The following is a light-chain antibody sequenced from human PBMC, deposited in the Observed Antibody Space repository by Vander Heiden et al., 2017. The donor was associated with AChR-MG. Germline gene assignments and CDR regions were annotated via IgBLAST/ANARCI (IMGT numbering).Light chain of an antibody. V-gene: IGKV3-15*01. CDR1: QRVSNN. CDR2: RAS. Sequence: EIVMPQSPDILSVSPGDRATLACRASQRVSNNVAWYQQKPGQAPRLLIYRASTRATDIPPRFSGSGSETEFTLTISSLQSEDFAAYYCQQYHHWPSFGQGTKVEIK. J-gene: IGKJ1*01. CDR3: QQYHHWPS.